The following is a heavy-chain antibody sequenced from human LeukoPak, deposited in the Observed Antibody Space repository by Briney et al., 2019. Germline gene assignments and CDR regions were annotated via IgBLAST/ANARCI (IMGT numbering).Heavy chain of an antibody. J-gene: IGHJ4*02. Sequence: RAGGSLRLSCAASGFTFSSYSMNWARQAPGKGLEWVSSISSSSSYIYYADSVKGRFTISRDNAKNSLYLQMNSLRAEDTAVYYCVIMAAAEDYWGQGTLVTVSS. V-gene: IGHV3-21*01. D-gene: IGHD6-13*01. CDR1: GFTFSSYS. CDR3: VIMAAAEDY. CDR2: ISSSSSYI.